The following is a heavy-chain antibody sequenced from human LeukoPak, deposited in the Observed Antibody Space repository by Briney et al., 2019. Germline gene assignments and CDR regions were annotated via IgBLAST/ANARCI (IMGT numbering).Heavy chain of an antibody. D-gene: IGHD3-10*01. CDR2: IYYSGST. Sequence: SETLSLTCTVSGGSISSSSYYWSWIRQPPGKGLEWIGYIYYSGSTNYNPSLKSRVTISVDTSKNQFPLKLSSVTAADTAVYYCARDSRTMVRGVIIYYFDYWGQGTLVTVSS. CDR3: ARDSRTMVRGVIIYYFDY. J-gene: IGHJ4*02. CDR1: GGSISSSSYY. V-gene: IGHV4-61*01.